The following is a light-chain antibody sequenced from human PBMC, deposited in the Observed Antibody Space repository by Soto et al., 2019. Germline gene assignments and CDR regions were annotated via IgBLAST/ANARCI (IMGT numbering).Light chain of an antibody. Sequence: EIVLTQSPDTLSLFPGERATLSCRASQSVSSTYLAWYQQKLGQAPRLLIFGASSRATGIPDRFSGSGSGTDFTLIISRLEPEDFAVYYCQQYGSSWWTFGQGTKVEIK. V-gene: IGKV3-20*01. J-gene: IGKJ1*01. CDR3: QQYGSSWWT. CDR1: QSVSSTY. CDR2: GAS.